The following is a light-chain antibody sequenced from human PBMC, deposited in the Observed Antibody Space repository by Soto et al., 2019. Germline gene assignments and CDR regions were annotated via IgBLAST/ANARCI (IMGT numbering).Light chain of an antibody. J-gene: IGKJ2*01. CDR1: QSLVHSDGNTY. CDR2: KVS. V-gene: IGKV2-30*02. Sequence: DVVMTQSPLSLPVTLGQSASISCRSSQSLVHSDGNTYLNWFLQSPGQSPRRLIYKVSNWDSGVPDRFRGSGSGTDFTLKSSRVEAEDVGVYYCMQGTHWPPTFGQGTKLEL. CDR3: MQGTHWPPT.